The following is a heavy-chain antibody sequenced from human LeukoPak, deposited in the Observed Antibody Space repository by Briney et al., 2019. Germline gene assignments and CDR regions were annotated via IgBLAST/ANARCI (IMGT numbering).Heavy chain of an antibody. Sequence: GGSLRLSCAASGFTFSSYGMHWVRQAPGKGLEWVAVISYDGSNKYYADSVKGRFTISRDNSKNTLYLQMNSLRAEDTAVYYCAKDREAGYSGYDGGFDYWGQGTLVTVSS. J-gene: IGHJ4*02. CDR2: ISYDGSNK. D-gene: IGHD5-12*01. CDR1: GFTFSSYG. V-gene: IGHV3-30*18. CDR3: AKDREAGYSGYDGGFDY.